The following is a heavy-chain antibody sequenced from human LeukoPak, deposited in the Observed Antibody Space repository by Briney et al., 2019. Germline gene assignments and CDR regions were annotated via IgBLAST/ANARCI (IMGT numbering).Heavy chain of an antibody. Sequence: PGRSLRLSCAASGFTFSSYAMHWVRQAPGKGLEWVAVISYDGSNKYYADSVKGRFTISRDNSKNTLYLQMNSLRAEDTAVYYCAREPTAMAILDYWGQGTLVTVSS. CDR2: ISYDGSNK. D-gene: IGHD5-18*01. CDR3: AREPTAMAILDY. CDR1: GFTFSSYA. J-gene: IGHJ4*02. V-gene: IGHV3-30-3*01.